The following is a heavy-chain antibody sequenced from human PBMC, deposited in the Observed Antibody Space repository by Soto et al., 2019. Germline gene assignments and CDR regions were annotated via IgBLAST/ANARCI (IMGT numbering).Heavy chain of an antibody. CDR1: GYTFTGYY. J-gene: IGHJ5*02. Sequence: ASVKVSCKASGYTFTGYYIHWVRQAPGQGLEWMGWINPNSGGTNYAQKFQGRVTMTRDTSINTVYMELSSLRSDDTAVYYCARGLDLIVVVPAAILYWFDPWGQGTLVPVSS. D-gene: IGHD2-2*02. V-gene: IGHV1-2*02. CDR2: INPNSGGT. CDR3: ARGLDLIVVVPAAILYWFDP.